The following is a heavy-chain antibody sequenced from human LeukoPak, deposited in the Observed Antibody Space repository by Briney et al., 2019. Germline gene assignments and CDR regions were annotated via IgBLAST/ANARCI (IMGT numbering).Heavy chain of an antibody. V-gene: IGHV1-2*02. D-gene: IGHD3-22*01. CDR3: ARVRGFSGYAGFDY. J-gene: IGHJ4*02. Sequence: ASVKVSCKASGYTFSDYYMHWVRQVPGQGLEWMGWINPNTGGTNYAQKFQGRVTMTRGTSSSTAYMELRRLKSNDTAVFYCARVRGFSGYAGFDYWGQGTLVTVSS. CDR2: INPNTGGT. CDR1: GYTFSDYY.